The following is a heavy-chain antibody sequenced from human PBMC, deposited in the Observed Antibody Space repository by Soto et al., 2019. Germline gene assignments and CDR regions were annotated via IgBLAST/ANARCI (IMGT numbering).Heavy chain of an antibody. CDR1: RSVFTKDG. V-gene: IGHV1-3*01. Sequence: ASVKVSCKSARSVFTKDGFHWVRQAPGQRLEWMGWINPGNGDTKYSQKFQGRVTITRDTSATTAYMELSSLRSEDSAVFYCARTDWRSTRCYNYNYYGLGVWGQWTTVTVSS. CDR3: ARTDWRSTRCYNYNYYGLGV. J-gene: IGHJ6*02. D-gene: IGHD2-2*01. CDR2: INPGNGDT.